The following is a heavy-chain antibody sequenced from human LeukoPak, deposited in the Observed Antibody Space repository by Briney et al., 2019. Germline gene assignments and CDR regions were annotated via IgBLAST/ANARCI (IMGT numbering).Heavy chain of an antibody. D-gene: IGHD3-16*01. V-gene: IGHV3-7*01. Sequence: GGSLRLPCAASGFSFNSDWMDWVRQAPGKGLEWVANIKHDESEKNYLDSVKGRFTISRDNAQNSLYLQMNGLRVEDTAVYYCTRRLDDWGQGTLVTVSS. CDR1: GFSFNSDW. CDR3: TRRLDD. J-gene: IGHJ4*02. CDR2: IKHDESEK.